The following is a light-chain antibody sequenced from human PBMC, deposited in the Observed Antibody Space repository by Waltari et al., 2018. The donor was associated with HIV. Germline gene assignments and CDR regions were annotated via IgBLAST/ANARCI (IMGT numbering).Light chain of an antibody. CDR3: AAWDDSLSGWV. Sequence: QSALTQPPSTSGTPGKTVTIPCPGSSSNIGENYVSWYQQLPGTAPTLLIYRNSQRPSGVRDRFSGSKSGTSASLAINDLRSEDEAEYHCAAWDDSLSGWVFGGGTNLTVL. V-gene: IGLV1-47*01. J-gene: IGLJ3*02. CDR2: RNS. CDR1: SSNIGENY.